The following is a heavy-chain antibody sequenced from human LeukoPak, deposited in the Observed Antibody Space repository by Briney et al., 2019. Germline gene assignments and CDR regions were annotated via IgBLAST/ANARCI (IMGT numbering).Heavy chain of an antibody. CDR1: GGPLKVFY. J-gene: IGHJ3*02. Sequence: ASETPYDLCGLSGGPLKVFYGIWIRQPPGKGLEWIGEINHSGITDHNPSLKSRVTISLDTSKNQFSLKLSSVTAADTAVYYCARGYPAGLGDHHAFHTRGHRKMVTVSS. V-gene: IGHV4-34*01. CDR3: ARGYPAGLGDHHAFHT. CDR2: INHSGIT. D-gene: IGHD3-10*01.